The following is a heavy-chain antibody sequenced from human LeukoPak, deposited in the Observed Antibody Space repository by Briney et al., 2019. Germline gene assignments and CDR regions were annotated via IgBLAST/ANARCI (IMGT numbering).Heavy chain of an antibody. J-gene: IGHJ4*02. CDR1: GFTFSSYE. D-gene: IGHD2-15*01. V-gene: IGHV3-48*03. CDR2: ISSSGSTI. CDR3: AKDLFVGTGIWDY. Sequence: PGGSLRLSCAASGFTFSSYEMNWVRQAPGKGLEWVSYISSSGSTIYYADSVKGRFTISRDNSKNTLYLQMNSLRAEDTAVYFCAKDLFVGTGIWDYWGQGTLVTVSS.